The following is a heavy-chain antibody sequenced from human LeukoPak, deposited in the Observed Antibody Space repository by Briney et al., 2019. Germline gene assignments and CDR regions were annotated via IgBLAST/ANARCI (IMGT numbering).Heavy chain of an antibody. V-gene: IGHV3-23*01. CDR1: GFTFSSYA. J-gene: IGHJ4*02. CDR3: AKDPGIAAAQYYFDY. D-gene: IGHD6-13*01. Sequence: PGGSLRLSCAASGFTFSSYAMSWVRQAPGKGLEWVSAISGGGDSTYYVDSVKGRFTISRDNSKNTLYLQMNSLRVEDTAVYYCAKDPGIAAAQYYFDYWGQGTLVTVSS. CDR2: ISGGGDST.